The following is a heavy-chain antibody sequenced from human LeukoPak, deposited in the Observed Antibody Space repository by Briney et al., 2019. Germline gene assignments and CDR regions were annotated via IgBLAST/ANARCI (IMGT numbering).Heavy chain of an antibody. Sequence: ASVKVSCKASGYTFTSYDINWVRQATGQGLEWMGWMNPNSGNTGYAQKFQGRVTMTRNTSISTAYMELSSLRSEDTAVYYCARCYSGSYADYYYYMDVWGKGTTVTISS. CDR1: GYTFTSYD. J-gene: IGHJ6*03. D-gene: IGHD3-10*01. V-gene: IGHV1-8*01. CDR2: MNPNSGNT. CDR3: ARCYSGSYADYYYYMDV.